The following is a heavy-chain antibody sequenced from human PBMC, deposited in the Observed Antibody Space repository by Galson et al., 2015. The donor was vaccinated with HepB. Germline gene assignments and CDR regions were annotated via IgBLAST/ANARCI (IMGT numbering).Heavy chain of an antibody. V-gene: IGHV3-30-3*01. J-gene: IGHJ4*02. CDR1: GFTFSSYA. CDR3: ARDEHEWRRGLIDY. CDR2: ISYDGSNK. Sequence: SLRLSCAASGFTFSSYAMHWVRQAPGKGLEWVAVISYDGSNKYYADSVKGRFTISRDNSKNTLYLQMNSLRAEDTAVYYCARDEHEWRRGLIDYWGQGTLVTVSS. D-gene: IGHD5-12*01.